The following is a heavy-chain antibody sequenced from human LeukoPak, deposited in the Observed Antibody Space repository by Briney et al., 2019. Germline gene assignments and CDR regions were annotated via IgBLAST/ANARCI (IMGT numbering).Heavy chain of an antibody. CDR3: VRDGGYPIFDS. J-gene: IGHJ4*02. D-gene: IGHD3-22*01. Sequence: TSETLSLTCTVSGGSISSYYWSWIRQPPGKGLEWIGYIYYSGSTNYNPSLKSRVTISVDTSKNQISLQQSTVTAVDTGAYYSVRDGGYPIFDSWGQGTLVTVSS. CDR2: IYYSGST. V-gene: IGHV4-59*01. CDR1: GGSISSYY.